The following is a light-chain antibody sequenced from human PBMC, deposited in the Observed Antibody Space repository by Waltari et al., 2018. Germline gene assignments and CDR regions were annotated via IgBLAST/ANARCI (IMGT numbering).Light chain of an antibody. Sequence: EIVLTQSPGHLSLSPGERATLSCRASKSFSRALAWYQQKPGQAPRLLIYDASTRAIGIPDRFSGGGSGTDFSLTISRLEPEDVAVYYCQHYVRLPVTFGQGTTVEIK. CDR3: QHYVRLPVT. V-gene: IGKV3-20*01. CDR2: DAS. J-gene: IGKJ1*01. CDR1: KSFSRA.